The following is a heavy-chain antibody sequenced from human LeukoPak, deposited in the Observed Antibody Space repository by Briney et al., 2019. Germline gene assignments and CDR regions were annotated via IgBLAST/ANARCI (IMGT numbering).Heavy chain of an antibody. CDR2: IYYSGST. CDR1: GGSISSSSYY. CDR3: ARQSYDFWSGSDR. Sequence: SETLSLTCTVSGGSISSSSYYWGWIRQPPGKGLEWIGSIYYSGSTYYNPSLKSRVTISVDTSKNQFSLKLSSVTAADTAVYYCARQSYDFWSGSDRWGQGTLVTVPS. D-gene: IGHD3-3*01. J-gene: IGHJ4*02. V-gene: IGHV4-39*01.